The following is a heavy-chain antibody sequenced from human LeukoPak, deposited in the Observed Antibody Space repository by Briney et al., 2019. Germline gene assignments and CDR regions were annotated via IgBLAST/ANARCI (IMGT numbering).Heavy chain of an antibody. CDR1: GFIFSDHY. J-gene: IGHJ4*02. CDR2: IRNKANSYTT. D-gene: IGHD1-26*01. Sequence: GGSLRLSCGASGFIFSDHYMDWVRQAPGKGLEWVGHIRNKANSYTTEYAASVRGRFTISRDDSKNSLYLQMNSLKTEDTAVYYCGRGRYSGSYFDYWGQGTLVTVSS. V-gene: IGHV3-72*01. CDR3: GRGRYSGSYFDY.